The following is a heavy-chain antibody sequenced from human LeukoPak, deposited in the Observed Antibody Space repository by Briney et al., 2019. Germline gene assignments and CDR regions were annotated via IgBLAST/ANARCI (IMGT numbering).Heavy chain of an antibody. CDR1: GFTFSSYW. V-gene: IGHV3-7*01. J-gene: IGHJ4*02. CDR3: ARVGGRYSPLGY. Sequence: GGSLRLSCAASGFTFSSYWMSWVRQAPGKGLEWVANIEQDGGEKYYVDSVKGRFTISRDNDKNSLFLQMTSLRAEDTAVYYCARVGGRYSPLGYWGQGTLVTVSS. CDR2: IEQDGGEK. D-gene: IGHD3-16*02.